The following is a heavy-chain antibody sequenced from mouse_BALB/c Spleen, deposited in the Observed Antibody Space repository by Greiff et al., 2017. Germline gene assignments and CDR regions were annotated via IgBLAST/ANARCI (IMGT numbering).Heavy chain of an antibody. CDR1: GYSFTSYW. CDR3: TRGNNKRLTPFAY. J-gene: IGHJ3*01. V-gene: IGHV1-5*01. D-gene: IGHD3-2*02. Sequence: DVQLVESGTVLARPGASVKMSCKASGYSFTSYWMHWVKQRPGQGLEWIGAIYPGNSDTSYNQKFKGKAKLTAVTSASTAYMELSSLTNEDSAVYYCTRGNNKRLTPFAYWGQGTLVTVSA. CDR2: IYPGNSDT.